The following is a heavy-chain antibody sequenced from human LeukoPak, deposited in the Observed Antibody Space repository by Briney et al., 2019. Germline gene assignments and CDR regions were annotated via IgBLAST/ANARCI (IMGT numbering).Heavy chain of an antibody. CDR2: ISYDGSNK. CDR1: GFTFSSYG. CDR3: ARAAGYSYGSFDY. V-gene: IGHV3-30*03. D-gene: IGHD5-18*01. Sequence: GGSLRLSCAASGFTFSSYGMHWVRQAPGKGLEWVAVISYDGSNKYYADSVKGRFTISRDNSKNTLYLQMNSLRAEDTAVYYCARAAGYSYGSFDYWGQGTLVTVSS. J-gene: IGHJ4*02.